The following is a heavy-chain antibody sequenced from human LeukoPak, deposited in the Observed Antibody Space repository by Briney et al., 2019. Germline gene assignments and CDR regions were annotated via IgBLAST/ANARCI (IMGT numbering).Heavy chain of an antibody. Sequence: GGSLRLSCAASGFTFSSYGMHWVRQAPGKGLEWVAVIWYDGSNKYYADSVKGRFTISRDNSENTLYLQMNSLRAEDTAVYYCARDLSRDGYNFGYWGQGTLVTVSS. J-gene: IGHJ4*02. D-gene: IGHD5-24*01. V-gene: IGHV3-33*01. CDR2: IWYDGSNK. CDR1: GFTFSSYG. CDR3: ARDLSRDGYNFGY.